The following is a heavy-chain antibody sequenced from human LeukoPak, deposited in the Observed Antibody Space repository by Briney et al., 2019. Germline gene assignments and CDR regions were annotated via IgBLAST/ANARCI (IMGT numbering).Heavy chain of an antibody. J-gene: IGHJ4*02. CDR3: ARVIAARHFDY. CDR1: GFTFSSYA. V-gene: IGHV3-66*01. Sequence: GGSLRLSCAASGFTFSSYAMHWVRQAPGKGLEWVSLIYSGGSTYYADSVKGRFTISRDNSMNTMFLQMNSLRAEDTAVYYCARVIAARHFDYWGQGTLVTVSS. CDR2: IYSGGST. D-gene: IGHD6-6*01.